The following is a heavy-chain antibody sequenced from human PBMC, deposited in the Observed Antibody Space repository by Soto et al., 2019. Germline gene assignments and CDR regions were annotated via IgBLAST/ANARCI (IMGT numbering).Heavy chain of an antibody. CDR2: IWFDGSNT. D-gene: IGHD5-12*01. CDR1: GFSFRSYA. V-gene: IGHV3-33*01. Sequence: GGFLRLSCAASGFSFRSYAMHWVRRAPGKGLEWVGFIWFDGSNTFYAESVKGRFTISRDNSKNTVYLQISALRAEDTAVYYCARDFSMVIVAPGYWGQGTLVTVSS. J-gene: IGHJ4*02. CDR3: ARDFSMVIVAPGY.